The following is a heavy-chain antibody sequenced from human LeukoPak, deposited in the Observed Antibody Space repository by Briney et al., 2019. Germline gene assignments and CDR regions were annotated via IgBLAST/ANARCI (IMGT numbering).Heavy chain of an antibody. CDR2: ISSSSSYI. J-gene: IGHJ4*02. V-gene: IGHV3-21*01. CDR3: AREKAGDVKFNMVRGVIIDY. Sequence: PGGSLRLSCAASGFTFSSYSMNWVRQAPGEGLEWVSSISSSSSYIYYADSVKGRFTISRDNAKNSLYLQMNSLRAEDTAVYYCAREKAGDVKFNMVRGVIIDYWGQGTLVTVSS. CDR1: GFTFSSYS. D-gene: IGHD3-10*01.